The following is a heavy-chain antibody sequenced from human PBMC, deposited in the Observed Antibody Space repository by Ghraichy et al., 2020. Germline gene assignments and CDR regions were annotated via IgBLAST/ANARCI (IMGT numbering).Heavy chain of an antibody. CDR3: ARVDGVQGAY. CDR2: ISSSGSTI. CDR1: GFTFSSYE. D-gene: IGHD3-10*01. Sequence: GGSLRLSCAASGFTFSSYEMNWVRQAPGKGLEWVSYISSSGSTIYYADSVKGRFTISRDNAKNSLYLQMNSLRAEDTAVYYCARVDGVQGAYWVQGTLVTVSS. J-gene: IGHJ4*02. V-gene: IGHV3-48*03.